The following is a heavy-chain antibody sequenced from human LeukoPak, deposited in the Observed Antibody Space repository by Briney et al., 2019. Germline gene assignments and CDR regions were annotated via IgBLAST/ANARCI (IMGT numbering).Heavy chain of an antibody. Sequence: SQTLSLTCTVSGGTISSGDYYWSWIRQPPGKGLEWIGYIYYSGSTYYNPSLKSRVTISVDTSKNQFSLKMTSTTAADTAVYYCARGVYGNTSHDLGYWGQGTLVTVSS. CDR1: GGTISSGDYY. CDR2: IYYSGST. V-gene: IGHV4-30-4*08. J-gene: IGHJ4*02. D-gene: IGHD6-6*01. CDR3: ARGVYGNTSHDLGY.